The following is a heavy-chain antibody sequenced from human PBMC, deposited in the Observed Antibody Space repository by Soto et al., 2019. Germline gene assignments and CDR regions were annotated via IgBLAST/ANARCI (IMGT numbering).Heavy chain of an antibody. V-gene: IGHV4-38-2*01. J-gene: IGHJ6*02. CDR2: IYHNGRT. CDR1: GYSISSGYY. Sequence: SETLSLTCAVSGYSISSGYYWGWVRQPPGQGPEWIGTIYHNGRTYYNPSLNSRVTMSVDTSKNQFSLKLSSVTAADTAVYYCARGRRGFWSGYYGRNYYGMDVWGQGTTVTVSS. CDR3: ARGRRGFWSGYYGRNYYGMDV. D-gene: IGHD3-3*01.